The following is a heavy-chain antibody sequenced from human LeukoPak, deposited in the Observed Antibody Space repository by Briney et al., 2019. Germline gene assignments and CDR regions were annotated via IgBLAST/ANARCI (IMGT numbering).Heavy chain of an antibody. J-gene: IGHJ3*02. CDR2: IYSDDRT. CDR3: AREVMAKRRAFDI. Sequence: GGSLRLSCAASGFTASSNCTSWVRQAPGKGLEWVSVIYSDDRTYYADSVKGRFTISRHTSKETLFLQMNSLRAEDTAVYYCAREVMAKRRAFDIWGQGTVVTVSS. CDR1: GFTASSNC. D-gene: IGHD5-24*01. V-gene: IGHV3-53*04.